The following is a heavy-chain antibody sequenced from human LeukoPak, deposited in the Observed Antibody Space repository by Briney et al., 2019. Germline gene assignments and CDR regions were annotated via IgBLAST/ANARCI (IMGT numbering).Heavy chain of an antibody. D-gene: IGHD4-17*01. V-gene: IGHV4-39*01. CDR3: ARLTTVTTLGHYYYGMDV. CDR1: GGSISSSSYY. Sequence: SETLSLTCTVSGGSISSSSYYWGWIRQPPGQGLEWIGSIYYSGSTYYNPSLKSRVTISVDTSKNQFSLKLSSVTAADTAVYYCARLTTVTTLGHYYYGMDVWGQGTTVTVS. CDR2: IYYSGST. J-gene: IGHJ6*02.